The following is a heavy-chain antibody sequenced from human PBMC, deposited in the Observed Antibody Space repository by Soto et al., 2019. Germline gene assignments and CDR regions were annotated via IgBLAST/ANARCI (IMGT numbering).Heavy chain of an antibody. CDR3: ARVTVEMATITYFDL. D-gene: IGHD5-12*01. CDR2: IIPIFGTA. V-gene: IGHV1-69*12. Sequence: QVQLVQSGAEVKKPGSSVKVSCKASGGTFSSYAISWVRQAPEQGLEWMGGIIPIFGTANYAQKFQGRVTITADESTSTAYMELSSLRSEDTAVYYCARVTVEMATITYFDLWGRGTLVTVSS. CDR1: GGTFSSYA. J-gene: IGHJ2*01.